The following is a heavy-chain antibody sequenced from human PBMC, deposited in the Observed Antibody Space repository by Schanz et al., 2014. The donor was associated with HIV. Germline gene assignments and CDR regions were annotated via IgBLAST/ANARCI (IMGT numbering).Heavy chain of an antibody. D-gene: IGHD1-20*01. Sequence: QVQLVESGGGVVQPGRSLRLSCAASGFTFRSYGMHWVRQAPGKGLEWVAVIWYDGSNKYYADSVKGRFTISRDNSKKTLYLQMNSLRAEDTAVYYCARGEAITSYYHYYGMDVWGQGTTVIVSS. CDR1: GFTFRSYG. CDR3: ARGEAITSYYHYYGMDV. CDR2: IWYDGSNK. J-gene: IGHJ6*02. V-gene: IGHV3-33*01.